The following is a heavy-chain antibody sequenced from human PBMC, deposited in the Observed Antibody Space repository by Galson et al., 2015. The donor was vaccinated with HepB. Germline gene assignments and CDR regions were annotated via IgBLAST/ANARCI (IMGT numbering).Heavy chain of an antibody. Sequence: SVKVSCKASRYTFTCYYMHWVRQAPGQGLEWMGWINPNSGGTNYAQKFQGRVTMTRDTSISTAYMELSRLRSDDTAVYYCARLGEDRYNWNYRDYWGQGTLVTVSS. V-gene: IGHV1-2*02. CDR3: ARLGEDRYNWNYRDY. J-gene: IGHJ4*02. D-gene: IGHD1-20*01. CDR1: RYTFTCYY. CDR2: INPNSGGT.